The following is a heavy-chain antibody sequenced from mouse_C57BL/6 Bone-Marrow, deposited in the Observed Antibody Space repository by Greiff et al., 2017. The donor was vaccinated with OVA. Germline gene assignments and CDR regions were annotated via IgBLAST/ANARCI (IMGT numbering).Heavy chain of an antibody. D-gene: IGHD6-1*01. J-gene: IGHJ1*03. CDR2: IYTRSGNI. V-gene: IGHV1-81*01. Sequence: VQLLQSGAELARPGASVKLSCTASGYTLTSYGISWVQQRTGQGLEWIVEIYTRSGNIYYNEKVKGKATMTADNSSSTVYMELRSLTSEDSAVYFCALAQYFDVWGTGTTVTVSS. CDR1: GYTLTSYG. CDR3: ALAQYFDV.